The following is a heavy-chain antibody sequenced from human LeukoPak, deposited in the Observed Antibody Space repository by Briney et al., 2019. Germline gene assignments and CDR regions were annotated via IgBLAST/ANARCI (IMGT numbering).Heavy chain of an antibody. V-gene: IGHV4-30-2*01. J-gene: IGHJ4*02. CDR2: NYHSGST. CDR1: GGSISSGGYS. Sequence: SETLSLTCAVSGGSISSGGYSWSWIRQPPGKGLEWIGYNYHSGSTYYNPSLKSRVTISVDRSKNQFSLKLSSVTAADTAVYYCARHRRTIFGVASTGFDYWGQGTLVTVSS. D-gene: IGHD3-3*01. CDR3: ARHRRTIFGVASTGFDY.